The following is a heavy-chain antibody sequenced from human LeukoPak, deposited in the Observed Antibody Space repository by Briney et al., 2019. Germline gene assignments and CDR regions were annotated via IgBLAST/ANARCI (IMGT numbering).Heavy chain of an antibody. CDR1: GYTFTSYG. D-gene: IGHD3-9*01. CDR3: ARGMPALRYFDWLLEYNWFDP. CDR2: ISAYNGNT. Sequence: ASVKVSCKASGYTFTSYGISWVRQAPGQGLEWMGWISAYNGNTNYAQKLQGRVTMTTDTSTSTAYMELRSLRSDDTAVYYCARGMPALRYFDWLLEYNWFDPWGQGTLVTVSS. J-gene: IGHJ5*02. V-gene: IGHV1-18*04.